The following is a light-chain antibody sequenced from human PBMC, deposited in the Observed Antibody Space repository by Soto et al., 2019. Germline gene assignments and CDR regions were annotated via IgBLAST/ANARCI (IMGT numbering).Light chain of an antibody. J-gene: IGKJ1*01. CDR1: QSVSSR. V-gene: IGKV3-20*01. CDR2: SSS. CDR3: QHYVRLPWT. Sequence: EIVMTQSPATLSVSPGERATLSCRASQSVSSRLAWYQQKRGQAPRLLIYSSSTRATGIPDRFSGGGSGTDFTLTISKLEPEDFAVYYCQHYVRLPWTFGQGTKVDIK.